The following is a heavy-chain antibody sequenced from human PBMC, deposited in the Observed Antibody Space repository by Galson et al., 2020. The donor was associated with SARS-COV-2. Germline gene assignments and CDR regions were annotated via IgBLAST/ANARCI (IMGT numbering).Heavy chain of an antibody. D-gene: IGHD3-3*01. CDR1: GYTLTELS. J-gene: IGHJ5*02. CDR3: ATTTPLEWLLSGGNWFDP. CDR2: FDPEDGET. V-gene: IGHV1-24*01. Sequence: ASVKVSCKVSGYTLTELSMHWVRQAPGKGLEWMGGFDPEDGETIYAQKFQGRVTMTEDTSTDTAYMELSSLRSEDTALYYCATTTPLEWLLSGGNWFDPWGQGTLVTVSS.